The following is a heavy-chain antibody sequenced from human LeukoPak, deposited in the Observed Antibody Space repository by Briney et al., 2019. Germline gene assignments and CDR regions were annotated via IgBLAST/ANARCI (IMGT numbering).Heavy chain of an antibody. V-gene: IGHV1-69*13. J-gene: IGHJ4*02. Sequence: SVKVSCKASGGTFSSYAISWVRQAPGQGLEWMGGIIPIFGTANYAQKFQGRVTITADESTSTAYMELSSLRSEDTAVYYCACRYSSGWYFVYWGQGTLVTVSS. CDR2: IIPIFGTA. D-gene: IGHD6-19*01. CDR3: ACRYSSGWYFVY. CDR1: GGTFSSYA.